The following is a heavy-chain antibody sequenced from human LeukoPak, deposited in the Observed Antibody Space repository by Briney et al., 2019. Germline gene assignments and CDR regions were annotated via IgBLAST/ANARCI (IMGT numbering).Heavy chain of an antibody. CDR2: ISYDGSNK. V-gene: IGHV3-30*04. D-gene: IGHD2-2*01. J-gene: IGHJ4*02. CDR1: GFTFSSYA. Sequence: PGGSLRLSCAASGFTFSSYAMHWVRQAPGKGLEWVAVISYDGSNKYYADSVKGRFTISRNNSKNTLYLQMNSLRAEDTAVYYCAGGCSSTSCYLPDYWGQGTLVTVSS. CDR3: AGGCSSTSCYLPDY.